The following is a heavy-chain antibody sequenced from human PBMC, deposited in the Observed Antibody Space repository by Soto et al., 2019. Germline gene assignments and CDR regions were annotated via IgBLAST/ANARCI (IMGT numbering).Heavy chain of an antibody. J-gene: IGHJ4*02. CDR1: GPSVTRHNFD. CDR2: IYSSGST. V-gene: IGHV4-61*01. D-gene: IGHD5-18*01. CDR3: AIDIRGYSLAFDF. Sequence: SQSMSLACPVSGPSVTRHNFDWTWLRQPPGKGLEWIGFIYSSGSTNYNPSHKSRVTISLDTSTNQFSLKLTSVTAADTAVYYWAIDIRGYSLAFDFWGQGALVTVAS.